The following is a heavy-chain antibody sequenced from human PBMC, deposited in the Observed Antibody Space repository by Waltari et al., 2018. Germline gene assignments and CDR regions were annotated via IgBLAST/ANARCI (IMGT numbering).Heavy chain of an antibody. CDR3: ARTPGYRARSSGYYYSGYYYMDV. CDR2: IYYRGGT. CDR1: GGSISSYY. J-gene: IGHJ6*03. V-gene: IGHV4-59*01. D-gene: IGHD1-26*01. Sequence: QVQLQESGPRLVKPSETLSLTCTVSGGSISSYYWTWIRQPPGKGLEWIGYIYYRGGTNYNPSLKSRVSISVDTSKNQFSLRLNSVTAADTAVYYCARTPGYRARSSGYYYSGYYYMDVWGKGTTVTVSS.